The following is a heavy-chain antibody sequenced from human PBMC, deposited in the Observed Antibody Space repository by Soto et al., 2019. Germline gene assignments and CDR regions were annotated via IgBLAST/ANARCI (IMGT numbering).Heavy chain of an antibody. V-gene: IGHV3-7*01. CDR3: AVGYCSGGSCNTLDY. CDR1: GFTFSSYW. D-gene: IGHD2-15*01. Sequence: GGSLRLSCAASGFTFSSYWMSWVRQAPGKGLEWVANIKQDGSEKYYVDSVKGRFTISRDNAKNSLYLQMNSLRAEDAAVYYCAVGYCSGGSCNTLDYWGQGTLVTVSS. J-gene: IGHJ4*02. CDR2: IKQDGSEK.